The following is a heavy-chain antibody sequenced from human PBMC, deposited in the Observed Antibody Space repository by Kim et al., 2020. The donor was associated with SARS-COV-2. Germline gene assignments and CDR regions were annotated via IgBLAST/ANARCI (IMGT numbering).Heavy chain of an antibody. J-gene: IGHJ6*01. Sequence: GGSLRLSCAASGFDVSTNSMTWVRQAPGKGLQWVSVIYINGTTHYADSAKGRFTISRDSSKDMLLLQMNSLRADDTAVYYCARARAMRFLGVVAPPSYY. V-gene: IGHV3-66*01. CDR3: ARARAMRFLGVVAPPSYY. CDR1: GFDVSTNS. D-gene: IGHD3-3*01. CDR2: IYINGTT.